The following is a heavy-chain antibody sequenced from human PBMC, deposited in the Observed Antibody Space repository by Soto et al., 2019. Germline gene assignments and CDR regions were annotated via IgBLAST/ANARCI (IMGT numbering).Heavy chain of an antibody. CDR1: GGSFSGYY. CDR2: INHSGST. V-gene: IGHV4-34*01. Sequence: QVQLQQWGAVLLKPSETLSLTCAVYGGSFSGYYWSWIRQPPGKGLEWIGEINHSGSTNYNPSLKSRVTISVDTSKNQFSLKLSSVTAADTAVYYCARWAVDIVATTYNWFDPWGQGTLVTVSS. J-gene: IGHJ5*02. CDR3: ARWAVDIVATTYNWFDP. D-gene: IGHD5-12*01.